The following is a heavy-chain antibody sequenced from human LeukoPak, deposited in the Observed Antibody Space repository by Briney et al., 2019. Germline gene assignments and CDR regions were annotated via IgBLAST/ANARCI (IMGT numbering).Heavy chain of an antibody. Sequence: GESLKISCKGSGYSFTSYWIGWVRQMPGKGLEWMGIIYPGDSDTRYSPSFQGQVTISADKSISTAYLQWSSLKASDTAMYYCARHGRGYCSSTSCYKHYYYYMDVWGKGTTVTVSS. D-gene: IGHD2-2*02. J-gene: IGHJ6*03. V-gene: IGHV5-51*01. CDR1: GYSFTSYW. CDR3: ARHGRGYCSSTSCYKHYYYYMDV. CDR2: IYPGDSDT.